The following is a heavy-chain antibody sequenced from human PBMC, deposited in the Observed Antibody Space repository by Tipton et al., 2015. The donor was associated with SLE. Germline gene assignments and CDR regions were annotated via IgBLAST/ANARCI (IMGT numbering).Heavy chain of an antibody. V-gene: IGHV4-39*07. Sequence: TLSLTCTVSGGSISSSSYYWGWIRQPPGKGLEWIGSIYYSGSTYYNPSLKSRVTISVDTSKNQFSLKLSSVTAADTAVYYCATRFLTGDLGDAFDIWVQGTMFTVSS. D-gene: IGHD7-27*01. CDR2: IYYSGST. J-gene: IGHJ3*02. CDR1: GGSISSSSYY. CDR3: ATRFLTGDLGDAFDI.